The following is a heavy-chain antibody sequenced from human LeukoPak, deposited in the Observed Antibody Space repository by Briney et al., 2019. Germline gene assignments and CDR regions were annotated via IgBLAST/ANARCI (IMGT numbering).Heavy chain of an antibody. CDR2: INPNSGGT. J-gene: IGHJ4*02. D-gene: IGHD6-13*01. Sequence: GASVKVSCKASGYTFTGYYMHWVRQAPGQGLEWMGWINPNSGGTNYAQKFQGRVTMTRDTSISTAYMELRSLRSDDTAVYYCARNLGINFLRPLDYWGQGTLVTVSS. CDR3: ARNLGINFLRPLDY. CDR1: GYTFTGYY. V-gene: IGHV1-2*02.